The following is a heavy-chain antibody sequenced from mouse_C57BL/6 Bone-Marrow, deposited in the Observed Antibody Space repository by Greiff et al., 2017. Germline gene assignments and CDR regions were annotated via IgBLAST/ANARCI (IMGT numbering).Heavy chain of an antibody. J-gene: IGHJ3*01. CDR1: GFTFSSYA. V-gene: IGHV5-4*01. CDR3: ARDGPAWFAY. Sequence: EVNVVESGGGLVKPGGSLKLSCAASGFTFSSYAMSWVRQTPEKRLEWVATISDGGSYTYYPDNVKGRFTISRDNAKNNLYLQMGHLKSEDTAMYYCARDGPAWFAYWGQGTLVTVSA. CDR2: ISDGGSYT.